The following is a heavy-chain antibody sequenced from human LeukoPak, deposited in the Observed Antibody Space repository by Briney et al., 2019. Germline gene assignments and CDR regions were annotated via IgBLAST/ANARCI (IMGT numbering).Heavy chain of an antibody. V-gene: IGHV4-39*01. J-gene: IGHJ4*02. CDR2: IYYSGST. Sequence: PSETLSLTCTVSGGSISSSSYYWGSIRQPPGKGLEWIGSIYYSGSTYYNPSLKSRVTISVDTSKNQFSLNLSSVPASDTAVYYCARRGGSGRSFDYWGQGILVTVSS. D-gene: IGHD3-10*01. CDR3: ARRGGSGRSFDY. CDR1: GGSISSSSYY.